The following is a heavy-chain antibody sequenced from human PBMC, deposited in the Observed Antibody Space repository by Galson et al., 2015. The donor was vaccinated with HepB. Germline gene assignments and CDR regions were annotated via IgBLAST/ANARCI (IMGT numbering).Heavy chain of an antibody. Sequence: SLRLSCAASGFTFSSYGMHWVRQAPGKGLEWVAVIWYDGSNKYYADSVKGRFTISRDNSKNTLYLQMNSLRAEDTAVYYCARDRLIVGATDLWGAFDIWGQGTMVTVSS. CDR3: ARDRLIVGATDLWGAFDI. V-gene: IGHV3-33*08. J-gene: IGHJ3*02. D-gene: IGHD1-26*01. CDR2: IWYDGSNK. CDR1: GFTFSSYG.